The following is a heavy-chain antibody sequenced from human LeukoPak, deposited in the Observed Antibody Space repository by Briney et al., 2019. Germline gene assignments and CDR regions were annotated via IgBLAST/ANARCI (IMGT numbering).Heavy chain of an antibody. CDR2: IDNIGSLV. D-gene: IGHD2-21*02. CDR1: GFTFSSYE. V-gene: IGHV3-48*03. Sequence: GGSLRLSCAASGFTFSSYEMSWVRQAPGKGLEWVSYIDNIGSLVYYADSVKGRFTVSRDNAQNSLYLQMSSLRAEDTALYYCARERASCGGDCLDYWGQGTLVTVSS. CDR3: ARERASCGGDCLDY. J-gene: IGHJ4*02.